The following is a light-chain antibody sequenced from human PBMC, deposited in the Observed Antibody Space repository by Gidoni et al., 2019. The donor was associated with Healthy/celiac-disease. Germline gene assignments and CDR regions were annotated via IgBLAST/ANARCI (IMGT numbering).Light chain of an antibody. CDR1: QSVSSY. J-gene: IGKJ5*01. CDR3: QQRSNWPPIT. V-gene: IGKV3-11*01. Sequence: EIVLTQSPATLSLSPGERATLSCRASQSVSSYLAWYQQKPGQAPRLLIDDASNRATGIPARFSGSGSVTDFTLTISSLEPEDFAVYYFQQRSNWPPITFGQGTRLEIK. CDR2: DAS.